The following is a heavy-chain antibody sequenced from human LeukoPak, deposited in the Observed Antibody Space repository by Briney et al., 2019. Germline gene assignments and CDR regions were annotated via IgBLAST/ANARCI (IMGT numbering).Heavy chain of an antibody. CDR2: LSHAGNT. V-gene: IGHV4-39*01. D-gene: IGHD6-19*01. CDR3: AALPWLHSGGFAY. Sequence: KASETLSLTCSVSGDSVRNDFYYWGWIRQPPGKGLEWVACLSHAGNTYYNPSLKSRVTISVDTSRNQFSLKLSSVTAADTAVYYCAALPWLHSGGFAYWGLGTLVTVSS. CDR1: GDSVRNDFYY. J-gene: IGHJ4*02.